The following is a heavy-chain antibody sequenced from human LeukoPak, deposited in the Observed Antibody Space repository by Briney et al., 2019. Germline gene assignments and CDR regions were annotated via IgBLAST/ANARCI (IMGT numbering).Heavy chain of an antibody. V-gene: IGHV3-7*01. CDR1: GGSVSNNIYY. J-gene: IGHJ5*02. Sequence: PSETLSLTCSVSGGSVSNNIYYWGWIRQPPGKGLEWVANINQDGSEKNYVDSVKGRFTISRDNAKNSLYLQMNSLRAEDTAVYYCVRAVLSVDASWGQGTLVTVSS. CDR3: VRAVLSVDAS. CDR2: INQDGSEK. D-gene: IGHD3-16*01.